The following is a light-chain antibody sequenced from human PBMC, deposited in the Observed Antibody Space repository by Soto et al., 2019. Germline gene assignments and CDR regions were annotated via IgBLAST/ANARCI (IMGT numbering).Light chain of an antibody. CDR3: HESGSSPLT. V-gene: IGKV3-20*01. CDR1: QSLHSNF. J-gene: IGKJ3*01. Sequence: EIVLTQFPATLSLSPRERATLSCRASQSLHSNFLVWYQQKPGQAPRLLISSASRRATGIPDRFSGSGSGTDITLTISRLDPEDFAVYYCHESGSSPLTFGPGTKV. CDR2: SAS.